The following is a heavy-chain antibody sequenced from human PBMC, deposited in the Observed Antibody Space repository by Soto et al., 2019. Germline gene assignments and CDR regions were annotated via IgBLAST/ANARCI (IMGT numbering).Heavy chain of an antibody. CDR3: ARGDCKTSCYIGF. Sequence: GGSLRLACAASGFGFSKYEMNWVRQAPGKGLEWVSYITSSGGATMYADSVKGRFTISRDNAKDSLYLQMNSLRVEDTAVYYCARGDCKTSCYIGFWGQGALVTVSS. J-gene: IGHJ4*02. CDR1: GFGFSKYE. V-gene: IGHV3-48*03. CDR2: ITSSGGAT. D-gene: IGHD2-2*02.